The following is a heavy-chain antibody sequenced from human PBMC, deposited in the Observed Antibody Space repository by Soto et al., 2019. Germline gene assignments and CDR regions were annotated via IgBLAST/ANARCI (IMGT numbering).Heavy chain of an antibody. V-gene: IGHV1-18*01. Sequence: QVQLVQSGPEVKKPGASVKVSCKTSGYTFTSYGISWVRQAPGQGLEWMGWISTNKGNTNYAQKFQGRVTMTTDTSTSTAYLALRSLRSDDTAVYYCATRSPAFDYWGQGTLVTVSS. CDR3: ATRSPAFDY. CDR1: GYTFTSYG. CDR2: ISTNKGNT. J-gene: IGHJ4*02.